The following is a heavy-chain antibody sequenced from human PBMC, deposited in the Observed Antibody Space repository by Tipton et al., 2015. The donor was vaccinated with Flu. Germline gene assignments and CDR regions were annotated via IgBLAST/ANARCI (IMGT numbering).Heavy chain of an antibody. CDR3: ASLQLAPHWDTTIYYFDY. CDR2: MYYSGST. Sequence: LRLSCTVSGGSIRSSSYYWGWIRQPPGKGLEWIGNMYYSGSTYYNPSLKSRVTISVDTSKNQFSLKLNSVTAADTAVYYCASLQLAPHWDTTIYYFDYWGQGTLVTVPS. V-gene: IGHV4-39*07. D-gene: IGHD3-3*01. J-gene: IGHJ4*02. CDR1: GGSIRSSSYY.